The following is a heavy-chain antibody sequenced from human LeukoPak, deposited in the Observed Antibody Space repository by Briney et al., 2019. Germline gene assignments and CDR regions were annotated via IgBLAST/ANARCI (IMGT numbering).Heavy chain of an antibody. Sequence: SETLSLTCAVYGGSFSGYYWGWIRQPPGKGLEWIGEINHSGSTNYNPSLKSRVTISVDTSKNQFSLKLSSVTAADTAVYYCARVAYDYVWGSYRNYFDYWGQGTLVTVSS. CDR3: ARVAYDYVWGSYRNYFDY. D-gene: IGHD3-16*02. J-gene: IGHJ4*02. V-gene: IGHV4-34*01. CDR1: GGSFSGYY. CDR2: INHSGST.